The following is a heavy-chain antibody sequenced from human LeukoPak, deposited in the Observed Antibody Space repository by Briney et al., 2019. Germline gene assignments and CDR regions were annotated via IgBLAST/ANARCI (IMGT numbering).Heavy chain of an antibody. D-gene: IGHD2-15*01. CDR2: IYYSGDT. CDR1: GGSISSSIHY. V-gene: IGHV4-39*01. CDR3: ATRRYCSVGDCPEHFPH. J-gene: IGHJ1*01. Sequence: SETLSLTCTVSGGSISSSIHYWGWIRQPPGKGLEWIVSIYYSGDTYYDPSLKSRVTIAVDTSTNQFSLRLNSVTAADTAVYYCATRRYCSVGDCPEHFPHWGQGTLVTVSS.